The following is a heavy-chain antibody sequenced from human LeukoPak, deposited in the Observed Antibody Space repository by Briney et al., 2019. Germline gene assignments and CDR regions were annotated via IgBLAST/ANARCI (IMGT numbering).Heavy chain of an antibody. CDR2: INHSGST. V-gene: IGHV4-34*01. D-gene: IGHD3-10*01. J-gene: IGHJ5*02. CDR3: ARGPQGGSGSYYRANWFDP. CDR1: GGSISSYY. Sequence: PSETLSLTCTVSGGSISSYYWSWIRQPPGKGLEWIGEINHSGSTNYNPSLKSRVTISVDTSKNQFSLKLSSVTAADTAVYYCARGPQGGSGSYYRANWFDPWGRGTLVTVSS.